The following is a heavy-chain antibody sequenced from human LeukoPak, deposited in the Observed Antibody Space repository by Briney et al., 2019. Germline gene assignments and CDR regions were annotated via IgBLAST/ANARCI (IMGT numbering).Heavy chain of an antibody. V-gene: IGHV4-4*02. CDR1: GFTFSSYAM. J-gene: IGHJ4*02. CDR3: ARSGVAAGRFDY. Sequence: GSLRLSCAASGFTFSSYAMSWVRQAPGKGLEWIGEIYHSGSTNYNPSLKSRVTISVDKSKNQFSLKLSSVTAADTAVYYCARSGVAAGRFDYWGQGTLVTVSS. D-gene: IGHD6-13*01. CDR2: IYHSGST.